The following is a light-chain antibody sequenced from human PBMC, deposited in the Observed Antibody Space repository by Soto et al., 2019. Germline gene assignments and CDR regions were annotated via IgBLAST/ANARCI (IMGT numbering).Light chain of an antibody. CDR3: QSYDDSLGGHVI. V-gene: IGLV1-40*01. CDR2: ANT. CDR1: SSYIGAGYD. J-gene: IGLJ2*01. Sequence: QSVLTQPPSVSGAPGQRVTISCTGSSSYIGAGYDVHWYQQLPGTAPQLLIDANTNRPSRVPDRFSGSKSGTSASLAITGLESEDEAYYYCQSYDDSLGGHVIFGGGTKLTVL.